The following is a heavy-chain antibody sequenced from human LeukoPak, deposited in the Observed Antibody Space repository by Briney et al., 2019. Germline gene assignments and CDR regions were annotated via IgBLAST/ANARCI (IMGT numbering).Heavy chain of an antibody. CDR3: AREGVAGNLDY. Sequence: PGGSLRLSCAASGFTFSSYSMNWVRQAPGKGLEWVSYISSSSSTIYYADSVKGRFTISRDNAKNSLYLQMNSLRAEDTAVYYCAREGVAGNLDYWGQGTLVTVSS. CDR2: ISSSSSTI. CDR1: GFTFSSYS. J-gene: IGHJ4*02. D-gene: IGHD6-19*01. V-gene: IGHV3-48*04.